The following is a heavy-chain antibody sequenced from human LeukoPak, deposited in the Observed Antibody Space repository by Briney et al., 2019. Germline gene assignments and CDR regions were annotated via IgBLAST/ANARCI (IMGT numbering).Heavy chain of an antibody. D-gene: IGHD6-19*01. V-gene: IGHV4-34*01. CDR3: ARVKGGSPVSSGWHLFDY. J-gene: IGHJ4*02. CDR2: INHSGST. Sequence: PSETLSLTCAVYGGSFRGYYWSWIRQPPGKGLEWIGEINHSGSTNYNPSLKSRVTISVDTSKNQFSLKLSSVTAADTAVYYCARVKGGSPVSSGWHLFDYWGQGTLVTVSS. CDR1: GGSFRGYY.